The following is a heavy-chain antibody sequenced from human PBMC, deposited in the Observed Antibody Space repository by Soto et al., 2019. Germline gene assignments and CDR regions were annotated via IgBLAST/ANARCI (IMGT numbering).Heavy chain of an antibody. CDR1: GGTFSSYA. CDR3: ASFAYYYDSSGRDAFDI. Sequence: QVQLVQSGAEVKKPGSSVKVSCKASGGTFSSYAISWVRQAPGQGLEWMGGIIPIFGTANYAQKFQGRVTITADESTSTAYMELSSLRSEDTSVYYCASFAYYYDSSGRDAFDIWGQGTMVTVSS. D-gene: IGHD3-22*01. V-gene: IGHV1-69*01. J-gene: IGHJ3*02. CDR2: IIPIFGTA.